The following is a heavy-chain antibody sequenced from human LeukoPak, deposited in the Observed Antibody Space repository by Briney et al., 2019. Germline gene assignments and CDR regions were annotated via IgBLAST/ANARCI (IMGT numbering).Heavy chain of an antibody. J-gene: IGHJ4*02. CDR1: GLIFSNYA. CDR2: ISGSGDST. CDR3: AKEKQRNFDY. Sequence: GGSLRLSCAASGLIFSNYAMSWVRQAPGKGLEWVSGISGSGDSTYYGDSVQGRFTIPRDNSKNTLYLQMNTLRAEDTAVYYCAKEKQRNFDYWGQGTLVTVSS. V-gene: IGHV3-23*01.